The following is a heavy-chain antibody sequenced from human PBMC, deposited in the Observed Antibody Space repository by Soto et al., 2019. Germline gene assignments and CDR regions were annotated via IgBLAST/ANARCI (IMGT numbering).Heavy chain of an antibody. D-gene: IGHD3-10*01. CDR1: GFTFSSYS. CDR2: ISSSSSYI. CDR3: ARDRSIDYGSGSYYFFDY. Sequence: NPGGSLRLSCAASGFTFSSYSMNWVRQAPGKGLEWVSSISSSSSYIYYADSVKGRFTISRDNAKNSLYLQMNSLRAEDTAVYYCARDRSIDYGSGSYYFFDYWGQGTLVTVSS. V-gene: IGHV3-21*01. J-gene: IGHJ4*02.